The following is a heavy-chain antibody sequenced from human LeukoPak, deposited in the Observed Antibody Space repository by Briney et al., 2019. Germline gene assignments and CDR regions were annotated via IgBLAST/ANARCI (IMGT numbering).Heavy chain of an antibody. CDR2: INPNSGGT. CDR3: ARDLKYSSSWYKPGGY. D-gene: IGHD6-13*01. V-gene: IGHV1-2*02. J-gene: IGHJ4*02. Sequence: ASVKVSCKASGYTFTGYYMHWVRQAPGQGLEWMGWINPNSGGTNYAQKLQGRVTMTTDTSTSTAYMELRSLRSDDTAVYYCARDLKYSSSWYKPGGYWGQGTLVTVSS. CDR1: GYTFTGYY.